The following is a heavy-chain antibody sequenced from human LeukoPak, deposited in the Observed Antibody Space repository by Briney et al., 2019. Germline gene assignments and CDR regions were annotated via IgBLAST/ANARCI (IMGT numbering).Heavy chain of an antibody. CDR2: ISSSSSYI. CDR3: ARDKYGDYVIDY. D-gene: IGHD4-17*01. V-gene: IGHV3-21*01. J-gene: IGHJ4*02. CDR1: GFTFSSYS. Sequence: GGSLRLSCAASGFTFSSYSMNWVRQAPGKGLEWVSSISSSSSYIYYADSVKGRFTISRDNAKNSLYLQMNSLRAEDTAMYYCARDKYGDYVIDYWGQGTLVTVSS.